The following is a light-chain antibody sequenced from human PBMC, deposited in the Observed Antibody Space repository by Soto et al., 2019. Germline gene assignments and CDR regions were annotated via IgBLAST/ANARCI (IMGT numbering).Light chain of an antibody. CDR1: QSISSW. CDR3: QQYNSYSVLT. J-gene: IGKJ4*01. V-gene: IGKV1-5*03. Sequence: DIQMTQSPSTLSASVGDRVTITCRASQSISSWLAWYQQKPGKAPKLLIYKASSLESGVPSRFSGSGSGTGFTLTISSLQPDDFATYYCQQYNSYSVLTFGGGTKVEIK. CDR2: KAS.